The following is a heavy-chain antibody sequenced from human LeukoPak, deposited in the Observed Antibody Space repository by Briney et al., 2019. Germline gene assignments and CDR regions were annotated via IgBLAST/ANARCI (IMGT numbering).Heavy chain of an antibody. J-gene: IGHJ5*02. V-gene: IGHV3-21*01. CDR3: ARGSALPWYYDILTGYPVVGNWFDP. CDR2: ISFTSSFV. D-gene: IGHD3-9*01. Sequence: GGSLRLSCAASGFTFSDYIMNWVRQAPGKGLEWVSSISFTSSFVYYADSVKGRFTISRDNSKNTLYLQMNSLRAEDTAVYYCARGSALPWYYDILTGYPVVGNWFDPWGQGTLVTVSS. CDR1: GFTFSDYI.